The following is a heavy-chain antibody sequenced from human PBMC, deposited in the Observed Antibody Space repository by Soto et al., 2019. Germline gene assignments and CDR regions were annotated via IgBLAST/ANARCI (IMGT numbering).Heavy chain of an antibody. Sequence: ASVKVSCKASGYTFTSYAMHWVRQAPGQRLEWMGWINAGNGNTKYSQKFQGRVTITRDTSASTAYMELSSLRSEDTAVYYCARGGAGVGTQHYYYYGMDVWGKGTTVTVPS. CDR2: INAGNGNT. D-gene: IGHD3-10*01. CDR3: ARGGAGVGTQHYYYYGMDV. J-gene: IGHJ6*04. CDR1: GYTFTSYA. V-gene: IGHV1-3*01.